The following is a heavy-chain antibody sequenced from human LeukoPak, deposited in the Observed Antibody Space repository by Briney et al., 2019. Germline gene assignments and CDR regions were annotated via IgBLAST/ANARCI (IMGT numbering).Heavy chain of an antibody. V-gene: IGHV3-53*01. J-gene: IGHJ4*02. CDR3: ARVNFYAYFDY. CDR2: IYSGGST. D-gene: IGHD2/OR15-2a*01. CDR1: GFTVDTNY. Sequence: GGSLRLSCAAPGFTVDTNYLSWVRQAPGQGLEWVSVIYSGGSTYYADSVKGRVTISRDNIKNTVYLQMDSLRAEDTAVYYCARVNFYAYFDYWGQGTLVTVSS.